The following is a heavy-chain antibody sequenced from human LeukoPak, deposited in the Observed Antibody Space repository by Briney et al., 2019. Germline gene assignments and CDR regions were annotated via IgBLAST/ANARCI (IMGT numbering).Heavy chain of an antibody. D-gene: IGHD2-21*02. CDR3: ARDGLLCGRDCYYGYFQH. CDR1: GFTFTGYY. CDR2: INPNTGGT. Sequence: EASVKVSCKASGFTFTGYYLHWVRQAPGQGLEWMGWINPNTGGTNYAQKFQGRVTMTRDTSITTAYMELSRLRSDETAVYYCARDGLLCGRDCYYGYFQHWGQGTLVTVSS. J-gene: IGHJ1*01. V-gene: IGHV1-2*02.